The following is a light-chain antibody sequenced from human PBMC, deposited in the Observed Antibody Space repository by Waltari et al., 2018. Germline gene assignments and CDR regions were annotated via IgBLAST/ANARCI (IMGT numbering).Light chain of an antibody. J-gene: IGKJ5*01. CDR3: QQYGASPIT. CDR2: GAS. CDR1: QSVSSNS. V-gene: IGKV3-20*01. Sequence: EIVLTQSPGTLSLSPGRKSTLSCRASQSVSSNSLAWYQQKPGQAPRLLIFGASIRATGIPDRFSGSGSGTDFTLTISRLEPEDFAVYYCQQYGASPITFGQGTRLEIK.